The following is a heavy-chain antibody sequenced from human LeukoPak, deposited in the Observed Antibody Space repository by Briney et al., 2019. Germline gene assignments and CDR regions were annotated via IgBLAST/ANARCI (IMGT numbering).Heavy chain of an antibody. J-gene: IGHJ4*02. CDR1: GYTFTSYD. V-gene: IGHV1-8*01. D-gene: IGHD2-2*02. Sequence: ASVKVSCKASGYTFTSYDINWVRQATGQGLEWMGWMNPNSGNTGYAQKFQGRVTMTRNTSISTAYMELSSLRSEDTAVYCCARASPHLPAAIRNWGQGTLVTVSS. CDR3: ARASPHLPAAIRN. CDR2: MNPNSGNT.